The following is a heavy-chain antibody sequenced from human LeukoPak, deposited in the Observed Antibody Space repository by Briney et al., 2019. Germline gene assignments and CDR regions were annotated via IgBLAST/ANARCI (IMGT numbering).Heavy chain of an antibody. Sequence: ASVKVSCKASGYTFTSYGISWVRQAPGQGLEWMGWISAYNGNANYAQKLQGRVTMTTDTSTSTAYMELRSLRSDDTAVYYCARDDYGGNWFDPWGQGTLVTVSS. CDR1: GYTFTSYG. CDR3: ARDDYGGNWFDP. J-gene: IGHJ5*02. D-gene: IGHD4-23*01. CDR2: ISAYNGNA. V-gene: IGHV1-18*01.